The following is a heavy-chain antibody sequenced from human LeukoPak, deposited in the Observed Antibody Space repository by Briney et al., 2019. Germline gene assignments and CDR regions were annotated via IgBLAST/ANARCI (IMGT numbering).Heavy chain of an antibody. D-gene: IGHD3-9*01. V-gene: IGHV3-23*01. CDR1: GFTFSSYA. CDR2: ISGSGGST. J-gene: IGHJ4*02. CDR3: AKAKAEMYYHILTRSYRVNY. Sequence: GGSLRLSCAASGFTFSSYAMSWVRQAPGKGLEWVSAISGSGGSTYYADSVKGRFTISRDNSKNTLYLQMNSLRAEDTAVYYCAKAKAEMYYHILTRSYRVNYWGQGTLVTASS.